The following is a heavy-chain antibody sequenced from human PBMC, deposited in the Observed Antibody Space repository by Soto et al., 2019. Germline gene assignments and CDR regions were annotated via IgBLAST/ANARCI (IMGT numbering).Heavy chain of an antibody. J-gene: IGHJ4*02. CDR1: GFTFSSYS. V-gene: IGHV3-21*01. D-gene: IGHD6-13*01. Sequence: GGSLRLSCAASGFTFSSYSMNWVRQAPGKGLEWVSSISSSSSYIYYADSVKGRFTISRDNAKNSLYLQMNSRRAEDTAVYYCARAPPYSSSWTPFDYWGQGTLVTVSS. CDR3: ARAPPYSSSWTPFDY. CDR2: ISSSSSYI.